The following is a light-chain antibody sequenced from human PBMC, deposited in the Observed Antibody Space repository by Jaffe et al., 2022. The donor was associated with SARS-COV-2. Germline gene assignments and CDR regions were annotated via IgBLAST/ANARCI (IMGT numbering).Light chain of an antibody. Sequence: QSALTQPASVSGSPGQSITISCTGTSSDIGGYNFVSWYQQHPGKAPKLMIFEVSNRPSGLSNRFSGSKSGNTASLTISGLQAEDEADYYCISFTRSNTWVFGGGTKLTVL. J-gene: IGLJ3*02. CDR2: EVS. CDR3: ISFTRSNTWV. V-gene: IGLV2-14*03. CDR1: SSDIGGYNF.